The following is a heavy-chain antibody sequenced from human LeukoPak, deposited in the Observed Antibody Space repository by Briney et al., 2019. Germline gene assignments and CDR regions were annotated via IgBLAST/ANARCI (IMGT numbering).Heavy chain of an antibody. D-gene: IGHD5-18*01. CDR2: IYYSGST. J-gene: IGHJ4*02. Sequence: SETLSLTCTVSGGSISSGGYYWSWIRQHPGKGLEWIGYIYYSGSTFYNPSLKSRVTISVDTSKNHFSLKLSSVTAADTAVYYCARDGYTYGSFDYWGQGTLVTVSS. CDR1: GGSISSGGYY. V-gene: IGHV4-31*03. CDR3: ARDGYTYGSFDY.